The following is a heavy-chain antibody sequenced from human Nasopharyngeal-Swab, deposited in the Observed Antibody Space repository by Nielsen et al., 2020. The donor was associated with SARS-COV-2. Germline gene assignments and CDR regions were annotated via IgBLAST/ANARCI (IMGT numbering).Heavy chain of an antibody. Sequence: GGSLRLSCAASGFTFSDYYMSWIRQAPGKGLEWVSYISSSSSYTNYADSVKGRFTISRDRSKNTLYLQMNSLTVEDTAVYYCTKNTPMVDTYSYYMDVWGEGATVTVSS. V-gene: IGHV3-11*03. CDR1: GFTFSDYY. CDR2: ISSSSSYT. CDR3: TKNTPMVDTYSYYMDV. J-gene: IGHJ6*03. D-gene: IGHD3-10*01.